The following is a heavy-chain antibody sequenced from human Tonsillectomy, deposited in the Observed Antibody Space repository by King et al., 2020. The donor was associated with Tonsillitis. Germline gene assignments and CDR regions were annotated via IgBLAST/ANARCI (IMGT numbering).Heavy chain of an antibody. J-gene: IGHJ2*01. V-gene: IGHV4-59*08. Sequence: QLQESGPGLVKPSETLSLTCTVSGGSINNYYWSWIRQPPGKGLEWIGYIYYSGTTNYNPSLKSRVAISVDTSKNQFSLKLSSVTAADTAVYHCARPLNTYWYFDPWGRGTPVTVSS. CDR1: GGSINNYY. CDR3: ARPLNTYWYFDP. CDR2: IYYSGTT.